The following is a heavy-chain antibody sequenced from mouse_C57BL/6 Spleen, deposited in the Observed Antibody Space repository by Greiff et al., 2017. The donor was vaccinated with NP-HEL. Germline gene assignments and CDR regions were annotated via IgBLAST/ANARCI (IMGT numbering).Heavy chain of an antibody. Sequence: EVQGVESGGGLVKPGGSLKLSCAASGFTFSDYGMHWVRQAPEKGLEWVAYISSGTSTIYYVDTVKGRFTISRDNAKNTLFLQLTSLRSEDTAMYYCARNYGNYNAMDYWGQGTSVTVSS. J-gene: IGHJ4*01. CDR3: ARNYGNYNAMDY. D-gene: IGHD2-1*01. CDR1: GFTFSDYG. CDR2: ISSGTSTI. V-gene: IGHV5-17*01.